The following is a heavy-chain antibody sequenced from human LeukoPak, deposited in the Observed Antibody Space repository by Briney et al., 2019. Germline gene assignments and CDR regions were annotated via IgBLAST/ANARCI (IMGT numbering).Heavy chain of an antibody. J-gene: IGHJ4*02. CDR1: GGSISSYY. V-gene: IGHV4-59*01. CDR2: IYYSGST. Sequence: SETLSLTCTVSGGSISSYYWSWIRQPPGEGLEWIGYIYYSGSTNYNPSLKSRVTISVDTSKNQFSLRLSSVTAADTAVYYCARASDGELIIDYWGQGTLVTVSS. CDR3: ARASDGELIIDY. D-gene: IGHD3-10*01.